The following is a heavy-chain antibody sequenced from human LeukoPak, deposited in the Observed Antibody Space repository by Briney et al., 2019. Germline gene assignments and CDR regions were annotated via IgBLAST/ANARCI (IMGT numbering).Heavy chain of an antibody. CDR1: GYTFTNYY. CDR2: INPSGGST. V-gene: IGHV1-46*01. J-gene: IGHJ4*02. D-gene: IGHD3-10*01. Sequence: GASVKVSCKASGYTFTNYYIHWVRQAPGQGLEWMGIINPSGGSTSYAQKFQGRVIMTRNTSISTAYMELSSLRSEDTAVYYCARKRGSGSNDYWGQGTLVTVSS. CDR3: ARKRGSGSNDY.